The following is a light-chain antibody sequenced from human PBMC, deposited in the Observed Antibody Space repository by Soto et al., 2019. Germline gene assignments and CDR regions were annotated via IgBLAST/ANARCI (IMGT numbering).Light chain of an antibody. CDR1: QGISSG. CDR3: QQFHNYRLT. V-gene: IGKV1D-13*01. J-gene: IGKJ4*01. CDR2: DAS. Sequence: AIQLTQSPSSLSASVGDRVTITCRASQGISSGLAWYQQRPGKPPKVLIYDASNLQSGVPSRFSGSGSGTDFTLTISSLQPEDFATYYCQQFHNYRLTFGGGTKVEIK.